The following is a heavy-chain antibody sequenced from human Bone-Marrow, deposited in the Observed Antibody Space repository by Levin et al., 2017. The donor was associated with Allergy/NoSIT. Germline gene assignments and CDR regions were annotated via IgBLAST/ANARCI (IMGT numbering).Heavy chain of an antibody. D-gene: IGHD6-19*01. V-gene: IGHV3-23*01. CDR1: GFIFRSYA. CDR3: AKGVYTGVAVARNDY. J-gene: IGHJ4*02. Sequence: PGGSLRLSCAASGFIFRSYAMSWVRQAPGKGLEWVSVISGSGGSTYYADSVKGRFTISRDNSKNTLYLQMNSLRAEDTAIYYCAKGVYTGVAVARNDYWGQGTLVTVSS. CDR2: ISGSGGST.